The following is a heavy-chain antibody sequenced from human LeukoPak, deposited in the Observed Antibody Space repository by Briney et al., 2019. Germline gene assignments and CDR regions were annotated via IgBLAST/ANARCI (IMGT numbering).Heavy chain of an antibody. CDR1: GFTFRNYA. Sequence: PGGSLRLSCAASGFTFRNYAMNWVRQAPGKGLEWVVGIGGGDDLHYADSVKGRFTGSRDDSKNTLYLQMSSLRIEDTAVYYCAKDATPFNSIWDYFDSWGQGTLVTVSA. CDR2: IGGGDDL. D-gene: IGHD7-27*01. CDR3: AKDATPFNSIWDYFDS. J-gene: IGHJ4*02. V-gene: IGHV3-23*01.